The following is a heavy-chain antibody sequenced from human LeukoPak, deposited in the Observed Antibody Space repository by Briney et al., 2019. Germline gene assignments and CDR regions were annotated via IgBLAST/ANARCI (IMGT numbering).Heavy chain of an antibody. CDR3: ATTLNTGFFQS. D-gene: IGHD5-18*01. J-gene: IGHJ5*02. V-gene: IGHV3-23*01. CDR1: GFTFSTYA. Sequence: GGSLRLSCAASGFTFSTYAMQWVRQAPGKGVEWVSAVSGIGGDTYYAASVTGRFTISRDNSKNTLYVLLNSLRAEDTAVYYCATTLNTGFFQSWGRGTLVTVSS. CDR2: VSGIGGDT.